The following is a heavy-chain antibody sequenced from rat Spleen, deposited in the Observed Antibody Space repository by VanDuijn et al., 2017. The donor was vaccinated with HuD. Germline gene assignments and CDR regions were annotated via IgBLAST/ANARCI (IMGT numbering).Heavy chain of an antibody. J-gene: IGHJ4*01. D-gene: IGHD1-4*01. CDR1: GFTFSDYY. CDR2: ISYEGSGN. V-gene: IGHV5-22*01. Sequence: EVQLVESGGGLVQPGRSLKLSCAASGFTFSDYYMAWVRQAPTTGLEWVASISYEGSGNYYGDSVKGRFTISRDNAKSTLYLQMNSLRSEDTATYFCARPGITSYVMHAWGQGVSVTVSS. CDR3: ARPGITSYVMHA.